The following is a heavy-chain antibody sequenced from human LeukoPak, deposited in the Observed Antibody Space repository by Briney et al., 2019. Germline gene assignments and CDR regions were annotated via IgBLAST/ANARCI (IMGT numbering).Heavy chain of an antibody. V-gene: IGHV3-30-3*01. J-gene: IGHJ4*02. CDR1: GFTLSSYA. CDR3: ARASGARWLHELDY. Sequence: QTGGSLRLSCAASGFTLSSYAMHWVRQAPGKGLEWVAVISYDGSNKYYADSVKGRFTISRDNPKNTLYLQMNSLRAEDTAVYYCARASGARWLHELDYWGQGTLVTVSS. D-gene: IGHD5-24*01. CDR2: ISYDGSNK.